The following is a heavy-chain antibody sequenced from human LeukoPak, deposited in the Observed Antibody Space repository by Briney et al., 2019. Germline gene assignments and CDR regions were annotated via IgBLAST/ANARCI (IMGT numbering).Heavy chain of an antibody. CDR1: GYTFTGYY. J-gene: IGHJ4*02. CDR3: ARDRYSSGWYLNFDY. D-gene: IGHD6-19*01. V-gene: IGHV1-2*06. Sequence: ASVKVSCKASGYTFTGYYMHWVRQAPGQGLEWMGRINPNSGGTNYAQKFQGRVTMTRDTSISTAYMELSRLRSDDTAVYYCARDRYSSGWYLNFDYWGQGTLVTVSS. CDR2: INPNSGGT.